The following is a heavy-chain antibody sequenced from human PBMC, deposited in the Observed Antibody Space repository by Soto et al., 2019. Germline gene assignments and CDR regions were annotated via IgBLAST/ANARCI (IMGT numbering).Heavy chain of an antibody. CDR2: IHTGGKT. CDR3: ATGGSKRVRGAIGEVFHLEF. D-gene: IGHD3-10*01. CDR1: GFTVTRNY. J-gene: IGHJ4*02. Sequence: ELQLVESGGGLIQPGGSLRLSCAASGFTVTRNYMTWVRLAPGKGLECVSTIHTGGKTFYTDSVKGRFTVSRDASKNTVDLQMNTLSVEDTAVYYCATGGSKRVRGAIGEVFHLEFWGRGTVVTVSS. V-gene: IGHV3-53*02.